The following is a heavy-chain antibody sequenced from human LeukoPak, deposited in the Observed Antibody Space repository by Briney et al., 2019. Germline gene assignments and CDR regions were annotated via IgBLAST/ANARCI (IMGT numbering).Heavy chain of an antibody. CDR2: IYYSGNT. V-gene: IGHV4-59*01. CDR1: GGSISSYY. D-gene: IGHD4-17*01. Sequence: PSETLSLTCTVSGGSISSYYWSWIRQPPGKGLEWIGYIYYSGNTNYNPSLKSRVTISVDTSKNQFSLTLGSVTAADTAVYYCARLTTVTPRTAFDIWGQGTLVTVSS. CDR3: ARLTTVTPRTAFDI. J-gene: IGHJ3*02.